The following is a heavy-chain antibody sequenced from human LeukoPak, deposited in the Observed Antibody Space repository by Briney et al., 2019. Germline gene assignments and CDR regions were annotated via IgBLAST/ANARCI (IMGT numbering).Heavy chain of an antibody. D-gene: IGHD2-21*01. CDR1: GYTFTSYD. Sequence: GASVKVSCKASGYTFTSYDINWVRQATGQGLEWMGWMNPNSGNTGYAQKFQGRVTITRNTSISTAYMELSSLRSEDTAVYYCARGKHIVGGLGDYWGQGTLVTVSS. V-gene: IGHV1-8*03. CDR3: ARGKHIVGGLGDY. J-gene: IGHJ4*02. CDR2: MNPNSGNT.